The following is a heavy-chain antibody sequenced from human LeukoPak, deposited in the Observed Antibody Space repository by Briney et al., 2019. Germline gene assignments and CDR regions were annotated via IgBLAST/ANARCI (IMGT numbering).Heavy chain of an antibody. Sequence: ASVKVSCKASGYTFTGYYMHWVRQAPGQGLEWMGWISAYNGNTNYAQKLQGRVTMTTDTSTSTAYMELRSLRSDDTAVYYCARAPYGSGSYFTAFYYYYYMDVWGKGTTVTISS. CDR1: GYTFTGYY. CDR2: ISAYNGNT. J-gene: IGHJ6*03. D-gene: IGHD3-10*01. V-gene: IGHV1-18*04. CDR3: ARAPYGSGSYFTAFYYYYYMDV.